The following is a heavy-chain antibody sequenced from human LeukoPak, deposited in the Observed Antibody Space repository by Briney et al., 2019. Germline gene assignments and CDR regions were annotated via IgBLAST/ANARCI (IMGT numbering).Heavy chain of an antibody. V-gene: IGHV4-34*01. J-gene: IGHJ6*02. CDR2: INHSGST. Sequence: SETLSLTCAVYGGSFSGYYWSWIRQPPGKGLEWIGEINHSGSTNYNPSLKSRVTISVDTSKNQFSLKLSSVTAADTAVYYCARGLTRDYGDYYYYGMDVWGQGTTVTVSS. D-gene: IGHD4-17*01. CDR1: GGSFSGYY. CDR3: ARGLTRDYGDYYYYGMDV.